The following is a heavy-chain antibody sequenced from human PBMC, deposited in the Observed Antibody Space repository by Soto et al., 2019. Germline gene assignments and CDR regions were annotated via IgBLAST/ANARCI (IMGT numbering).Heavy chain of an antibody. CDR1: GGSVSSGSYY. Sequence: SETLSLTCTVSGGSVSSGSYYWGWIRQPPGKGLEWIGSIYYSGSTYYNPSLKSRVTISVDTSKNQFSLKLSSVTAADTAVYYCARRSYDSSGYLDYWGQGTLVTVSS. J-gene: IGHJ4*02. D-gene: IGHD3-22*01. CDR3: ARRSYDSSGYLDY. CDR2: IYYSGST. V-gene: IGHV4-39*01.